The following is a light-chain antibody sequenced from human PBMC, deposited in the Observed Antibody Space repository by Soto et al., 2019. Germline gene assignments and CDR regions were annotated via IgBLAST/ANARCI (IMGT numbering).Light chain of an antibody. V-gene: IGLV2-8*01. CDR2: DVS. CDR1: SNDVGHSSF. J-gene: IGLJ1*01. CDR3: NAQADNGKHV. Sequence: QSALTQPPSASGSPGQSVTISCTGNSNDVGHSSFISWYQQHPGKGPKLIIYDVSKRPSGVPDRFSGSKSGNTASLSVSGIQDEDEADYFCNAQADNGKHVFGTGTKLTVL.